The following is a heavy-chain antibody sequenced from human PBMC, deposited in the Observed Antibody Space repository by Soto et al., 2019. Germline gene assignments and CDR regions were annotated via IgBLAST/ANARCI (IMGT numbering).Heavy chain of an antibody. Sequence: EVELVESGGGLVQPGGSLRLSCAASGFSFSTYWMHWVRQAPGKGLVWVSRINSDGSRINYGDSGKGRFTVSRDNAKNTVYLQMNSLRADDTAVYYCARVATGSYNWFDPWGQGTLVTVSS. D-gene: IGHD1-26*01. V-gene: IGHV3-74*01. CDR3: ARVATGSYNWFDP. CDR1: GFSFSTYW. J-gene: IGHJ5*02. CDR2: INSDGSRI.